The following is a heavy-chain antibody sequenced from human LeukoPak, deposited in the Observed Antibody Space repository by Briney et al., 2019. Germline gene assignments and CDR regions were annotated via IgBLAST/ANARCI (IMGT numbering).Heavy chain of an antibody. V-gene: IGHV3-74*01. CDR1: AFTFSRYW. J-gene: IGHJ6*02. CDR2: ISSDGTTT. Sequence: GGSLRLSCAASAFTFSRYWMHWVRQTPGEGLVWVSRISSDGTTTTYADSVKGRFTISRDNAKNSLYLQMNSLRAEDTAVYYCARDDGGNWNDLYYYYGMDVWGQGTTVTVSS. D-gene: IGHD1-1*01. CDR3: ARDDGGNWNDLYYYYGMDV.